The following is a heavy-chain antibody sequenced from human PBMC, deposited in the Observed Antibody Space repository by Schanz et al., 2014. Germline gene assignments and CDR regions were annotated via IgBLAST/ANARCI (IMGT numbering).Heavy chain of an antibody. J-gene: IGHJ4*02. CDR1: GFTFSSYA. Sequence: EVQLVESGGGLVQPGGSLRLSCAASGFTFSSYAMSWVRQAPGKGLEWVSSISGSGRDTYYADSVKGRFTISRDNSENTLYLQMNSLRTEDTAVYFCAKSYDTSGYSGFDYWGQGTLVTVSS. V-gene: IGHV3-23*04. D-gene: IGHD3-22*01. CDR2: ISGSGRDT. CDR3: AKSYDTSGYSGFDY.